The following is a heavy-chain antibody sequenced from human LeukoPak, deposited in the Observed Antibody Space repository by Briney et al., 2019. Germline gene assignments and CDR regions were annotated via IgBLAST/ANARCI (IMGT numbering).Heavy chain of an antibody. CDR2: IYKTGTTT. Sequence: GGSLRLSCAASRFTLSSYEMNWVRQAPGKGLEWVSYIYKTGTTTYYADSVRGRFTISRDNARNSLFLQMNSLRAEDTAVCYCARGAYGDNGRGYWGQGTLVTVS. CDR1: RFTLSSYE. D-gene: IGHD4-17*01. J-gene: IGHJ4*02. V-gene: IGHV3-48*03. CDR3: ARGAYGDNGRGY.